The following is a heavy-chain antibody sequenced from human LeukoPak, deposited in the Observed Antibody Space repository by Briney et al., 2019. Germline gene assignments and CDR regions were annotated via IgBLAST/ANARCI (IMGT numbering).Heavy chain of an antibody. D-gene: IGHD2-2*01. J-gene: IGHJ3*02. CDR2: INPNSGGT. CDR3: AREKGYCSSTSCYAVHAFDI. V-gene: IGHV1-2*02. Sequence: ASVKVSCKASGYTFTGYYMDWVRQAPGQGLEWMGWINPNSGGTNYAQKFQGRVTMTRDTSISTAYMELSRLRSDDTAVYYCAREKGYCSSTSCYAVHAFDIWGQGTMVTVSS. CDR1: GYTFTGYY.